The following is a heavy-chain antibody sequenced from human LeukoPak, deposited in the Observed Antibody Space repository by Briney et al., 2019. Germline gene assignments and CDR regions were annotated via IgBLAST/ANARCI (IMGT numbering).Heavy chain of an antibody. Sequence: ASVKVSCKASGYTFTSYAMHWVRQAPGHRLEWMGWINAGNGNTKYSQKFQGRVTITRDTSASTAYMELSSLRSEDTAVYYCARDGEYDILTGSYYYYGMDVWGQGTTVTVSS. D-gene: IGHD3-9*01. CDR1: GYTFTSYA. CDR2: INAGNGNT. CDR3: ARDGEYDILTGSYYYYGMDV. J-gene: IGHJ6*02. V-gene: IGHV1-3*01.